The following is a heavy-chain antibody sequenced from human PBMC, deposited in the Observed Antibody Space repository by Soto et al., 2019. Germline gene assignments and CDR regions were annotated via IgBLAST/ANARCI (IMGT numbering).Heavy chain of an antibody. D-gene: IGHD1-26*01. CDR2: ISSSGGST. CDR3: AKGPPVGLKYFHY. V-gene: IGHV3-23*01. J-gene: IGHJ1*01. Sequence: PGGSLRLSCAASGFSFNTYAMSWVRQAPGKGLEWVSAISSSGGSTYYADSVKGRFTISRDNSKNTLYLQMNSLSDEDTAVYYCAKGPPVGLKYFHYCSQGTLLPVSA. CDR1: GFSFNTYA.